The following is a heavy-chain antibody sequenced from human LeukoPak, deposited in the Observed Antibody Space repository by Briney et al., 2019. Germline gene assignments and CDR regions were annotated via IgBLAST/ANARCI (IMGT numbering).Heavy chain of an antibody. Sequence: SETLSLTCTVSGGSINNYYWSWIRQPPGKRLEWIGYIYYSGSTNYNPSLKSRVTISADTSKNQLSLKLSSVTAADTAVYYCAREGGRGSTVTMSFDYWGQGTLVTVSS. J-gene: IGHJ4*02. CDR3: AREGGRGSTVTMSFDY. D-gene: IGHD4-11*01. CDR2: IYYSGST. V-gene: IGHV4-59*12. CDR1: GGSINNYY.